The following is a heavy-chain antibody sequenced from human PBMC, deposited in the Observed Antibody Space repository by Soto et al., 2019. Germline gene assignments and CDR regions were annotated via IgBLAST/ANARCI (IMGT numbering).Heavy chain of an antibody. CDR3: VRISVRPRAIRTAPGMWYFDL. J-gene: IGHJ2*01. D-gene: IGHD1-1*01. CDR2: ISTSGSTL. Sequence: QVQLVESGGGLVKPGGSLRLSCAASGFSFSDYYMSWIRQAPGKGLEWISYISTSGSTLFYADSVKGRFTISRDNARNSLYLQISSLRAEDTAVYYCVRISVRPRAIRTAPGMWYFDLWGRGALATVSS. CDR1: GFSFSDYY. V-gene: IGHV3-11*01.